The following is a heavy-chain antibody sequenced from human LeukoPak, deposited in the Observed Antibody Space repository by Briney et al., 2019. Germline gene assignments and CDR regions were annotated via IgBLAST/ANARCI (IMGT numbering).Heavy chain of an antibody. CDR1: AFSFSNYN. J-gene: IGHJ6*03. D-gene: IGHD2/OR15-2a*01. V-gene: IGHV3-21*01. CDR2: ISSSSSYI. CDR3: ARVSKPGWYDYYYMDV. Sequence: PGGSLRLSCAASAFSFSNYNMNWVRQAPGKGLEWVSSISSSSSYIYYADSVKGRFTISRDNAKNSLYLQMDSLRVEDTAVYYCARVSKPGWYDYYYMDVWGKGTTVTVSS.